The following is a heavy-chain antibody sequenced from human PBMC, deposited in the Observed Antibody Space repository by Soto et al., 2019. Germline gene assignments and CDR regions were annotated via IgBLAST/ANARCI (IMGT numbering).Heavy chain of an antibody. D-gene: IGHD3-22*01. V-gene: IGHV3-30*18. Sequence: AGGSLRLSCAASGFTFSSYGMHWVRQAPGKGLEWVAVISYDGSNKYYADSVKGRFTISRDNSKNTLYLQMNSLRAEDTAVYYCAKERTGGYYYDSSGPKDYWGQGTLVTGS. J-gene: IGHJ4*02. CDR3: AKERTGGYYYDSSGPKDY. CDR2: ISYDGSNK. CDR1: GFTFSSYG.